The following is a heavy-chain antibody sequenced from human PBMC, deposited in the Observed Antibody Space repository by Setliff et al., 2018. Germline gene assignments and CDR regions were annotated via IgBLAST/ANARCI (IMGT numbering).Heavy chain of an antibody. Sequence: PSETLSLTCAVYGGTFSGNYWSWIRQPPGKGLEWIGEINHSGSTNYNPSLKSRVTISVDTSKNQFSLKLSSVTAADTAVYYCARTPDGFLGGGYNLNTLGYFDSWGQGTLVTVSS. D-gene: IGHD5-12*01. V-gene: IGHV4-34*01. CDR2: INHSGST. CDR3: ARTPDGFLGGGYNLNTLGYFDS. CDR1: GGTFSGNY. J-gene: IGHJ4*02.